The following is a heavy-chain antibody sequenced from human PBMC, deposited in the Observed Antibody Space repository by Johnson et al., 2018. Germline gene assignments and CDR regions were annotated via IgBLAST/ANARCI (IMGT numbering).Heavy chain of an antibody. D-gene: IGHD2-8*01. J-gene: IGHJ4*02. Sequence: QVQLVESGGGVVQPGGSLRLSCAASGFRFTNFPIHWVRQAPGKGLEWVAGVSFDGNNKYFQESVKGRFTLSRDSSKNTVYLHMNNLRPEDTAVYDCATGGDLMVVLTAWGQGTLVTVSS. CDR3: ATGGDLMVVLTA. V-gene: IGHV3-30-3*01. CDR1: GFRFTNFP. CDR2: VSFDGNNK.